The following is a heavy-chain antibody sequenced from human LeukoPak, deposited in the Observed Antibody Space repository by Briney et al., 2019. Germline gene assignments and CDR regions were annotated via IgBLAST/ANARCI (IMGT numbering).Heavy chain of an antibody. V-gene: IGHV3-23*01. Sequence: GGSLRLSCAASGFTFSNYAMSWVRQAPGKGLEWVSALSGSGGSTYYADSVKGRFTVSRDNSKNTLYLQMNSLRAEDTAVYYCAKISGPGTTPYFDYWGQGTLVTVSS. D-gene: IGHD1-1*01. J-gene: IGHJ4*02. CDR2: LSGSGGST. CDR3: AKISGPGTTPYFDY. CDR1: GFTFSNYA.